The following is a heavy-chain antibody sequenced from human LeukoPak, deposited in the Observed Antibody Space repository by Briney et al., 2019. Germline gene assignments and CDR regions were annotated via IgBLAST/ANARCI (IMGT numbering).Heavy chain of an antibody. CDR1: GFTFSSYA. Sequence: GGSLRLSCAASGFTFSSYAMHWVRQAPGKGLEWAAVISYDGSNKYYADSVKGRFTISRDNSKNTLYLQMNSLRAEDTAVYYCARELLKDDYVWESSRPTYFDYWGQGTLVTVSS. V-gene: IGHV3-30-3*01. CDR3: ARELLKDDYVWESSRPTYFDY. CDR2: ISYDGSNK. D-gene: IGHD3-16*02. J-gene: IGHJ4*02.